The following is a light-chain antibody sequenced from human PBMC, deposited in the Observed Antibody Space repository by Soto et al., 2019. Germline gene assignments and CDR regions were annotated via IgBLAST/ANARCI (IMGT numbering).Light chain of an antibody. CDR3: LQDHDDSWT. V-gene: IGKV1-9*01. CDR1: QGISSY. CDR2: AAS. Sequence: DIQLTQSPSFLSASVGDRVTITCRASQGISSYLAWYQQKPGKAPTLLIYAASNLQSGVPSRFRGSRSGTEFTLTVSSLQPEEFATYDCLQDHDDSWTFGQWTKVDNK. J-gene: IGKJ1*01.